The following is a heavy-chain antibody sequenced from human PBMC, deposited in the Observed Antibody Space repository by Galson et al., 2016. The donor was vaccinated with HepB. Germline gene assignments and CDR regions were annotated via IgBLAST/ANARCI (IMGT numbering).Heavy chain of an antibody. J-gene: IGHJ4*02. CDR2: VRDVWSHDAGNT. D-gene: IGHD2-2*01. CDR1: GFIFSNYP. CDR3: ARTLVVPATNSYEQFDL. Sequence: SLRLSCAASGFIFSNYPMSWVRQTPERGLEWVSTVRDVWSHDAGNTYYPDSVKGRFTISRDNSRNTLYLQMNSLRAEDTALYYCARTLVVPATNSYEQFDLWGQGTLVTVSS. V-gene: IGHV3-23*01.